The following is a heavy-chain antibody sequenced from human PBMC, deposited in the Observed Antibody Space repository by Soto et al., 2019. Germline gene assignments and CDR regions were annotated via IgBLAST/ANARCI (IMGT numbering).Heavy chain of an antibody. V-gene: IGHV4-39*01. CDR3: ARLAVVVVAATKDFDY. Sequence: SETLSLTCTVSGGSISSSSYYWGWIRQPPGKGLEWIGSIYYSGSTYYNPSLKSRVTISVDTSKNQFSLKLSSVTAADTAVYYCARLAVVVVAATKDFDYWGQGTLVTVSS. CDR2: IYYSGST. J-gene: IGHJ4*02. D-gene: IGHD2-15*01. CDR1: GGSISSSSYY.